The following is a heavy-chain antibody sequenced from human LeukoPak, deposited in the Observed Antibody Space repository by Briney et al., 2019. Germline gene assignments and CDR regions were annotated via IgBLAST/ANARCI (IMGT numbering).Heavy chain of an antibody. CDR3: ASGTPNYDILTGYPNWFDP. Sequence: GGSLRLSCAASGFTFSSYSMNWVRQAPGKGLEWVSSISSSSSYIYYADSVKGRFTISRDNAKNSLYLQMNSLRAEDTAVYYCASGTPNYDILTGYPNWFDPWGQGTLVTVSS. CDR2: ISSSSSYI. J-gene: IGHJ5*02. CDR1: GFTFSSYS. D-gene: IGHD3-9*01. V-gene: IGHV3-21*01.